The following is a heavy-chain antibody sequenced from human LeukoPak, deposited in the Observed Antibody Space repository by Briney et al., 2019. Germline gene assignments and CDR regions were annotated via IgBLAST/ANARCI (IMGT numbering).Heavy chain of an antibody. J-gene: IGHJ4*02. CDR3: ARDFDMGVTPGDDFDF. CDR2: IKEDGTYT. CDR1: GFSFSKYW. Sequence: GGSLRLSCAASGFSFSKYWMHWVRQTPGEGLVWVARIKEDGTYTSYADSVKGRFTISRDNARNTVFLQMNSLRAEDTAVYYCARDFDMGVTPGDDFDFWGQGTLVTVSS. D-gene: IGHD3-9*01. V-gene: IGHV3-74*01.